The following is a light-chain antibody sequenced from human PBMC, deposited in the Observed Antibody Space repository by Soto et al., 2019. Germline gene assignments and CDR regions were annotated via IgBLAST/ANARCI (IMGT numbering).Light chain of an antibody. J-gene: IGKJ1*01. CDR1: RGISSN. V-gene: IGKV3-20*01. Sequence: IVMTQSPATLSVSPGERAPLSCRASRGISSNLAWYQQKPGQAPRLLIYGASNRATGIPDRFSGSGSGTDFTLTISRLEPEDFAVYYCQQYGSSGTFGQGTK. CDR3: QQYGSSGT. CDR2: GAS.